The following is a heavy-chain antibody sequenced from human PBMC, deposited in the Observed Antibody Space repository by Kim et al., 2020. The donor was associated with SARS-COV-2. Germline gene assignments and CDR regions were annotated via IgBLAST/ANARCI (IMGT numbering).Heavy chain of an antibody. D-gene: IGHD1-26*01. J-gene: IGHJ5*02. Sequence: GGSLRLSCAASGFTVSSSDMSWVRQAPGKGLQWVSIIYSGGDTYYADSVKGRFTISRDNSKNTLHLQMNSLRAEDTAVYYCATAIKWELLLVSWGQGTLVTVSS. CDR3: ATAIKWELLLVS. CDR2: IYSGGDT. V-gene: IGHV3-53*01. CDR1: GFTVSSSD.